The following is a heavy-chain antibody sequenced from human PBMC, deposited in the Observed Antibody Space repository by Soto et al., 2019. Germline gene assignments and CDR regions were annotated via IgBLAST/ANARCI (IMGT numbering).Heavy chain of an antibody. CDR1: GGFIRSSRDY. CDR2: IYYSGNT. J-gene: IGHJ4*01. Sequence: QLQLQESGPGLVKPSETLSLTCTVSGGFIRSSRDYWGWIRQPPGKGLEYIGSIYYSGNTYYNPSLKSRVTISVDTSKNQFSLKLSSVTAADTAVYYCARQEWIQLWPDDYWGHGTLVIVSS. D-gene: IGHD5-18*01. CDR3: ARQEWIQLWPDDY. V-gene: IGHV4-39*01.